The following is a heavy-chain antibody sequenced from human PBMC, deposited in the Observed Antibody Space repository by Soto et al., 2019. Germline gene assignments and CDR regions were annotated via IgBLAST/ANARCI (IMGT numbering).Heavy chain of an antibody. J-gene: IGHJ4*02. Sequence: QVQLVQSGAEVKKPGSSVKVSCKASGGTFSSYSISWVRQAPGQGLEWMGGIMPIFGTANYAQKFQGRVTITADESTSTAYMELSSLRSEDTAVYYCAREHCSGTGCYARPDYWGQGTLVTVSS. V-gene: IGHV1-69*01. CDR3: AREHCSGTGCYARPDY. D-gene: IGHD2-2*01. CDR1: GGTFSSYS. CDR2: IMPIFGTA.